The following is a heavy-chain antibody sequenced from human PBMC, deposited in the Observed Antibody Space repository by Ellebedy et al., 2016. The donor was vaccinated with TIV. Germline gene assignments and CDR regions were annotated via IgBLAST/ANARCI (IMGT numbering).Heavy chain of an antibody. Sequence: PGGSLRLSCATSGFTFDNFAMRWFRQAPGKGLEWVSAITGSGDRTFYADSVKGRFTVSRDTSKNTLYLQMSSLRAEDTAIYYCAKDSGKYGWNSEYWGQGTQVTVSS. CDR2: ITGSGDRT. CDR3: AKDSGKYGWNSEY. V-gene: IGHV3-23*01. CDR1: GFTFDNFA. D-gene: IGHD3-10*01. J-gene: IGHJ4*02.